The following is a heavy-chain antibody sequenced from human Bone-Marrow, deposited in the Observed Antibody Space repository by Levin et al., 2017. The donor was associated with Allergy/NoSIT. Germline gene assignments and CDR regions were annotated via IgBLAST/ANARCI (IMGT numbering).Heavy chain of an antibody. V-gene: IGHV4-30-2*01. Sequence: SQTLSLTCVVSGGSIHSDSYSWSWIRQPPGRGLEWIGYIFRTGKTLYSPSLKSRVTFSMDRSNNHFSLNLSSVTAADTAIYYCATMSNYGFYFQNWGQGTLVTVSS. CDR1: GGSIHSDSYS. J-gene: IGHJ1*01. CDR3: ATMSNYGFYFQN. D-gene: IGHD3-16*01. CDR2: IFRTGKT.